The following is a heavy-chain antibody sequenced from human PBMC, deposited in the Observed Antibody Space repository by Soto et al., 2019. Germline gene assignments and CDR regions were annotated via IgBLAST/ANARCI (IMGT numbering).Heavy chain of an antibody. J-gene: IGHJ6*02. V-gene: IGHV3-15*01. Sequence: EVQLVESGGGLVKPGGSLRLSCAASGFTFSNAWMSWVRQAPGKGLEWVGRIKSKTDGGTTDYAAPVKGRFTISRDDSKNTLYLQMNSLKTEDTAVYYCTTPSPATAGGYYSYGMDVWGQGTTVTVSS. CDR1: GFTFSNAW. D-gene: IGHD2-8*02. CDR3: TTPSPATAGGYYSYGMDV. CDR2: IKSKTDGGTT.